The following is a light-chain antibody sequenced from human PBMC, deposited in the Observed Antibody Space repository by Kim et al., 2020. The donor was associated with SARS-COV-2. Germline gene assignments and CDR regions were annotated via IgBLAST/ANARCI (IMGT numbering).Light chain of an antibody. J-gene: IGLJ1*01. CDR3: CSYAGSYTFYV. Sequence: ISCTRTSSDVGGYNYVSWYQQHPGKAPTLMIYDVSKRPSGVPDRFSGSKSGNTASLTISGLQAEDEADYYCCSYAGSYTFYVFGTGTKVTVL. V-gene: IGLV2-11*01. CDR1: SSDVGGYNY. CDR2: DVS.